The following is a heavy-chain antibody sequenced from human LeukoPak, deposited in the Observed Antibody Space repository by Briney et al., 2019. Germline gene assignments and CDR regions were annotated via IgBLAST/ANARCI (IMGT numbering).Heavy chain of an antibody. V-gene: IGHV3-53*01. CDR1: GFTVSSNY. D-gene: IGHD2-21*01. J-gene: IGHJ4*02. CDR2: IYSGGST. Sequence: GGSLRLSCAASGFTVSSNYMSWVRQAPGKGLEWVSVIYSGGSTYHADSVKGRFTISRDNSKNTLYLQMNSLRAEDTAVYYCARAGGYCGGDCYLGNWGQGTLVTVSS. CDR3: ARAGGYCGGDCYLGN.